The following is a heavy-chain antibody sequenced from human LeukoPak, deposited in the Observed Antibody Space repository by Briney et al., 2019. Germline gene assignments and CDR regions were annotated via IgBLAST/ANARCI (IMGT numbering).Heavy chain of an antibody. D-gene: IGHD6-13*01. CDR3: ARVVPGIATTHLDY. V-gene: IGHV4-4*02. CDR2: IYHSGST. CDR1: GGSISSSNW. J-gene: IGHJ4*02. Sequence: SETLSLTCAVSGGSISSSNWWSWVRQPPGKGLEWIGEIYHSGSTNYNPSLKSRVTISVDKSKNQFSLKLSSVTAADTAVYYCARVVPGIATTHLDYWGQGTLVTVSS.